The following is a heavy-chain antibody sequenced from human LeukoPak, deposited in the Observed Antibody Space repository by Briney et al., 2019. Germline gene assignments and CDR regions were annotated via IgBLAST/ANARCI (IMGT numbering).Heavy chain of an antibody. V-gene: IGHV4-59*01. D-gene: IGHD1-1*01. CDR2: NYYSGSA. Sequence: SETLSLPCTVSGGSISSYYWSWIRQPPGKGLEWIGYNYYSGSANYNPSLKSRVTISLDTSKNQFSLKLSSVTAADTAVYYCARDQVGYNGWFDPWGQGTLVTVSS. J-gene: IGHJ5*02. CDR1: GGSISSYY. CDR3: ARDQVGYNGWFDP.